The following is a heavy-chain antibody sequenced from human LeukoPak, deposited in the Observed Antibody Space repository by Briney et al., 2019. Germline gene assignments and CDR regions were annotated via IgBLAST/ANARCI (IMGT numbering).Heavy chain of an antibody. CDR2: INHSGST. CDR1: GGSFSGYY. V-gene: IGHV4-34*01. D-gene: IGHD2-2*01. CDR3: AGRYCSSTSCYFSYYFDY. Sequence: SETLSLTCAVYGGSFSGYYWSWIRQPPGKGLEWIGEINHSGSTNYNPSLKSRVTISVDTSKNQFSLKLSSVTAADTAVYYCAGRYCSSTSCYFSYYFDYWGQGTLVTVSS. J-gene: IGHJ4*02.